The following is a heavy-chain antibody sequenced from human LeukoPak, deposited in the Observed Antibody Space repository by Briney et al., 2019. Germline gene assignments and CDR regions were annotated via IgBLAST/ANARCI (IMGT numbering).Heavy chain of an antibody. CDR1: GFTFTTYS. Sequence: GGSLRLSCAASGFTFTTYSMTWVRQAPGKGLEWVSSISSITSSYIHYADSVKGRFTISRDNVKNSLYLQMNSLRAEDMALYYCAKVMAAAGTKQFDDAFDVWGQGTMVIV. CDR3: AKVMAAAGTKQFDDAFDV. CDR2: ISSITSSYI. J-gene: IGHJ3*01. V-gene: IGHV3-21*04. D-gene: IGHD6-13*01.